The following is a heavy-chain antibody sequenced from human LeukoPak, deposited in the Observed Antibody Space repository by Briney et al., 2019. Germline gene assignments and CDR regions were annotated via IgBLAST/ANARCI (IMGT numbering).Heavy chain of an antibody. CDR1: GYTFTNYY. D-gene: IGHD2-8*01. CDR2: INPSGDST. J-gene: IGHJ4*02. CDR3: ARDGVGY. Sequence: ASVKVSCKASGYTFTNYYLHWVRQAPGQGLEWMGIINPSGDSTTYAQKFQGRVTMTRDMSTSTVYMELSSLRSEDTAVYYCARDGVGYWGQGAQVTVSS. V-gene: IGHV1-46*01.